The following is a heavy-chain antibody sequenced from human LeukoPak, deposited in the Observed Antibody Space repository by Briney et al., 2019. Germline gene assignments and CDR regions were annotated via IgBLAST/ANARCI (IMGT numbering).Heavy chain of an antibody. V-gene: IGHV3-23*01. Sequence: GGSLRLSCAASGFTFSSYAMSWVRQAPGKGLEWVSAISGSGGSTYYADSVKGRSTISRDNSKNTLYLQMNSLRAEDTAVYYCAKGHDFWSGYYDYWGQGTLVTVSS. CDR2: ISGSGGST. J-gene: IGHJ4*02. CDR1: GFTFSSYA. CDR3: AKGHDFWSGYYDY. D-gene: IGHD3-3*01.